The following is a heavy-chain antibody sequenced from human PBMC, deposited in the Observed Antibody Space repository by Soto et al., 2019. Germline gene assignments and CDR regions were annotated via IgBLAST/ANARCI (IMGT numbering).Heavy chain of an antibody. CDR3: ARILRNNHHPPDY. CDR1: GFSVSTSGEA. J-gene: IGHJ4*02. CDR2: IFSNDEK. Sequence: PTLVNPTQTLTLTCSCSGFSVSTSGEAVGWTRQPPGKALEWLAHIFSNDEKSSSTSLKSRLTISKDTSKSLVVLTMTNVDPVDTATYFCARILRNNHHPPDYWGQGTLVTVSS. V-gene: IGHV2-26*01.